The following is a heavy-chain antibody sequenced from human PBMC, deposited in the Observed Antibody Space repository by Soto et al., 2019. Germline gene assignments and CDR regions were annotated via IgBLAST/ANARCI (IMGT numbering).Heavy chain of an antibody. Sequence: SETLSLTCAVYGGSFSGYYWSWIRQPPGKGLEWIGEIKHSGSTNYNPSLESRVTISVDTSKNQFSLKLSSVTAADTAVYYCERLGGYSGYDSLIAFDYWGQGTLVTVSS. D-gene: IGHD5-12*01. CDR2: IKHSGST. CDR1: GGSFSGYY. J-gene: IGHJ4*02. CDR3: ERLGGYSGYDSLIAFDY. V-gene: IGHV4-34*01.